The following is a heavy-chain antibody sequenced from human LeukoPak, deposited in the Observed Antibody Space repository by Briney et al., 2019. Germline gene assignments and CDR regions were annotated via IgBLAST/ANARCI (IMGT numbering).Heavy chain of an antibody. V-gene: IGHV3-23*01. CDR2: ISGSGANT. D-gene: IGHD6-13*01. CDR1: GFTFSTYS. J-gene: IGHJ4*02. CDR3: AKYPASGGYFDY. Sequence: GGSLRLSCAASGFTFSTYSMSWVRLAPGKGLEWVPGISGSGANTYYADSVKGRFTISRDNSKNTLYLQMNSLRAEDTAVFYCAKYPASGGYFDYWGQGTLVTVSS.